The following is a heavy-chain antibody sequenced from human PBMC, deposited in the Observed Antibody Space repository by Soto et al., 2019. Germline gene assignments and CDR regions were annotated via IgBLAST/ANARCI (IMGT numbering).Heavy chain of an antibody. CDR1: GFTFSTYA. J-gene: IGHJ4*02. CDR2: ISGSGGST. Sequence: GGSLRLSCASSGFTFSTYAMSWVRQAPGKGLEWVSAISGSGGSTYYPDSVKGRFTISRDNSKNTLYLQMNSLSAEDTAVYYCAKNLAYGANSAIDYWGQGXLVTVYS. V-gene: IGHV3-23*01. CDR3: AKNLAYGANSAIDY. D-gene: IGHD4-17*01.